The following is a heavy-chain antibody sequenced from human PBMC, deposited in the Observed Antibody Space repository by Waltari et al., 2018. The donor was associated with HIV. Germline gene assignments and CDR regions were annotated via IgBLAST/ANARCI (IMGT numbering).Heavy chain of an antibody. CDR1: GFTFSNYA. Sequence: EVHLVESGGGLVQPGWSLRLSCAASGFTFSNYAMNWVRQAPGKGLEWVAYISSGSETIYYADSVKGRFTISRDNGQNSLFLQMSSLRDEDTAVYYCVRYSSAYHWGQGTLLTVSS. V-gene: IGHV3-48*02. CDR2: ISSGSETI. CDR3: VRYSSAYH. D-gene: IGHD5-18*01. J-gene: IGHJ1*01.